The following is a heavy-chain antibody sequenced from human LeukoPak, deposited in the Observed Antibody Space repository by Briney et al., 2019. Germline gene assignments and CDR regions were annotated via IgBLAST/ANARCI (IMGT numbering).Heavy chain of an antibody. V-gene: IGHV3-30*03. J-gene: IGHJ3*02. CDR1: GFTFSSYG. Sequence: PGGSLRLSCAASGFTFSSYGMHWVRQAPGKGLEWVAVISYDGSNKYYADSVKGRFTISRDNSKNTLYLQMNSLRAEDTAVYYCARARSTESIAAADAFDIWGQGTMVTVSS. CDR3: ARARSTESIAAADAFDI. CDR2: ISYDGSNK. D-gene: IGHD6-13*01.